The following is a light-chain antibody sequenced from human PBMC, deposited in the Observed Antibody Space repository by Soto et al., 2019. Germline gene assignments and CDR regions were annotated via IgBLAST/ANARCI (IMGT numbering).Light chain of an antibody. CDR2: KAS. V-gene: IGKV1-5*03. J-gene: IGKJ1*01. CDR3: QHYNSYSEA. CDR1: QTISSW. Sequence: DIQMTQSPSTLSGSVGDRVTITCRASQTISSWLAWYQQKPGKAPKLLIYKASTLKSGVPSRFSGSGSGTEFTLTISSLQPDDFATYYCQHYNSYSEAFGQWTKAELK.